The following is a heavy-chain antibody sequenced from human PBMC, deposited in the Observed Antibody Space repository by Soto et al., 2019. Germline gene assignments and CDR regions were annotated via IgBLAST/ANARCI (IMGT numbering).Heavy chain of an antibody. Sequence: SRTLSLTSTVTGGSVSTRSYYLSWIRRPPGKGLEWIGYIYYSGSTNYNPSLKRRVTISVDTSKNQFSLKLSSVTAADTAVYYCARVRLRGRDAFDIWGPGTMVT. CDR3: ARVRLRGRDAFDI. J-gene: IGHJ3*02. CDR1: GGSVSTRSYY. D-gene: IGHD4-17*01. V-gene: IGHV4-61*01. CDR2: IYYSGST.